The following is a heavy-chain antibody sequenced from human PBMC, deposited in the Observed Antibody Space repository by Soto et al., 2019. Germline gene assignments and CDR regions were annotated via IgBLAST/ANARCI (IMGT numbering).Heavy chain of an antibody. CDR3: ARGLERDDYNLDL. CDR1: GGSISNDGYS. J-gene: IGHJ4*02. D-gene: IGHD4-4*01. V-gene: IGHV4-30-2*01. CDR2: INHGGNT. Sequence: QLQLQESGSGLVRSSQTLSLACAVSGGSISNDGYSWSWIRQPPGKGLEWIGYINHGGNTYYNPSLKSRVSISVDSSKNQFSLKLSAVTAADTAMYYCARGLERDDYNLDLWGQGTLVTVSS.